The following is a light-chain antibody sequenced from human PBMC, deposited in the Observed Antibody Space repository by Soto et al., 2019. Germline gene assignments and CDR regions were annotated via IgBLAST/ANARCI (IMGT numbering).Light chain of an antibody. J-gene: IGLJ2*01. V-gene: IGLV1-47*01. Sequence: QSVLIQPPSASGTPGQRVTISCSGSSSNIGSNYVYWYQQLPGTAPKLLIYRNNQRPSGVPDRFSGSKSGTSASLAISGLRSEDEADYYCAAWDDSLRGVFGGGTKVTVL. CDR3: AAWDDSLRGV. CDR1: SSNIGSNY. CDR2: RNN.